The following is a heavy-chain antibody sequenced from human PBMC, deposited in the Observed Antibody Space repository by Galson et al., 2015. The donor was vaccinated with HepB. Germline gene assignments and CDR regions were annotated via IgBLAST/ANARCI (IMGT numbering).Heavy chain of an antibody. CDR2: ISSNGGST. D-gene: IGHD2-15*01. V-gene: IGHV3-64D*06. Sequence: SLRLSCAASGFTFSSYAMHWVRQAPGKGLEYVSAISSNGGSTYYADSVKGRFTISRDNSKNTLYLQMSSLRAEDTAVYYCVKGGGYCSGGSCLNWFDPWGQGTLVTVSS. CDR3: VKGGGYCSGGSCLNWFDP. J-gene: IGHJ5*02. CDR1: GFTFSSYA.